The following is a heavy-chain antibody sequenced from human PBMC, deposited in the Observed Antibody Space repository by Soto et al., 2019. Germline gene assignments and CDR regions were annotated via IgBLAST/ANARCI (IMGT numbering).Heavy chain of an antibody. CDR1: GSIFVNYG. CDR2: ISPYSGNT. D-gene: IGHD3-16*01. Sequence: QVQLLQSGEGVRKPGSSVKVSSKASGSIFVNYGSAWVGQPLVQGLEWMGWISPYSGNTHYASKVEGRLTMTTDTSTSTAYMDLGSLTSDDTAVYYCAMVDNYVTPTPQDVWGQGTTVTVSS. J-gene: IGHJ6*02. V-gene: IGHV1-18*01. CDR3: AMVDNYVTPTPQDV.